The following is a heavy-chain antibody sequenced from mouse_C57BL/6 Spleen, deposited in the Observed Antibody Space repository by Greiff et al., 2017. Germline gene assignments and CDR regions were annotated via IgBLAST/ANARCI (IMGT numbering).Heavy chain of an antibody. Sequence: VKLVESGAELAKPGASVKLSCKASGYTFTSYWMHWVKQRPGQGLEWIGYINPSSGYTKYNQKFKDKATLTADKSSSTAYMQLSSLTYEDSAVYYCAIYYGNYNYAMDYWGQGTSVTVSS. CDR2: INPSSGYT. CDR1: GYTFTSYW. J-gene: IGHJ4*01. D-gene: IGHD2-1*01. V-gene: IGHV1-7*01. CDR3: AIYYGNYNYAMDY.